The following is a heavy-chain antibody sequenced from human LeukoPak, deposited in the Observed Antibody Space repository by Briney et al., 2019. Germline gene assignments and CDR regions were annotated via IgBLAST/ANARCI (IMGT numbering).Heavy chain of an antibody. V-gene: IGHV3-53*01. CDR1: GFTVSSNY. Sequence: GGSLRLSCAASGFTVSSNYMSWVRQAPGKGLEWVSLIYSGSSTFYADSVKGRFTVSRDNSKNTLYLQMNRLRAEDTAVYCCTRPHDAFHIWGQGTKVTVSS. CDR2: IYSGSST. J-gene: IGHJ3*02. CDR3: TRPHDAFHI.